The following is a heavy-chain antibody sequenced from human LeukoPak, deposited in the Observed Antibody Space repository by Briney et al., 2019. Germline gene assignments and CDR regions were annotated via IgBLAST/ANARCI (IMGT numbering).Heavy chain of an antibody. J-gene: IGHJ4*02. Sequence: RLVYAGPVFTVSSYAMSSVRQDPGKGLEWVSAISDSGGRTYYADSVKGRFTISRDNSKSTLYLQMNSLRAEDTAVYYCAKAAFCSSTSCPSYWGQGTLVTVSS. CDR3: AKAAFCSSTSCPSY. V-gene: IGHV3-23*01. CDR1: VFTVSSYA. D-gene: IGHD2-2*01. CDR2: ISDSGGRT.